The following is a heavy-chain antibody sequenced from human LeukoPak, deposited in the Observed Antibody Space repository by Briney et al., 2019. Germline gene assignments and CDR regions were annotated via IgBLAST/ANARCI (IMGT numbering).Heavy chain of an antibody. V-gene: IGHV4-4*07. CDR3: ARSVEMASRSFDC. Sequence: SETLPLTCTVSGGSISSYYWSWIRQPAGKGLEWIGRIYTSGSTNYSPSLKSRVTMSVDTSKNQFSLNLTSVTAADTAVYYCARSVEMASRSFDCWGQGTLVTVSS. CDR1: GGSISSYY. J-gene: IGHJ4*02. CDR2: IYTSGST. D-gene: IGHD5-12*01.